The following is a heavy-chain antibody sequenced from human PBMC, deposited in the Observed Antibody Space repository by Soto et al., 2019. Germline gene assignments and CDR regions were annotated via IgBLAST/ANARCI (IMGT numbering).Heavy chain of an antibody. V-gene: IGHV3-66*01. D-gene: IGHD1-1*01. CDR1: GLTVSDNY. CDR3: ASCHWNGPNDY. J-gene: IGHJ4*02. CDR2: IYRGGDT. Sequence: EVQLEESGGGLVQPGGSLRLSCAASGLTVSDNYIRWVRHAPGKGLEWVSVIYRGGDTYYADSVKGRFTISRDNSKNTVYLQMNILRDEDTAVYYCASCHWNGPNDYWGQGTLVTVSS.